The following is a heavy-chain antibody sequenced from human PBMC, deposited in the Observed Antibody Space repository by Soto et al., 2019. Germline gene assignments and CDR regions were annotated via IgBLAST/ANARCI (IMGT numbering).Heavy chain of an antibody. Sequence: PGGSLSLSCAASGFTFSDYAMSWVRQAPGKGLEWVSGISGSGGSTYYADSVKGRFTISRDNSKNTLYLQMNSLSAEDTAVYYCAKDLGPCSSTSCYPSGHIFDYWGQGTLVTVSS. V-gene: IGHV3-23*01. CDR2: ISGSGGST. CDR1: GFTFSDYA. D-gene: IGHD2-2*01. CDR3: AKDLGPCSSTSCYPSGHIFDY. J-gene: IGHJ4*02.